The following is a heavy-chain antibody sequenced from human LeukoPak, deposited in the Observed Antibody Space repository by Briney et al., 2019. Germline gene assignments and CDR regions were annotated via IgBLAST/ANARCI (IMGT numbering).Heavy chain of an antibody. CDR2: IIPIFGTA. V-gene: IGHV1-69*13. CDR3: ARETGYCSSTSCYYFDY. Sequence: ASVKVSCKASGGTFSSYAISWVRQAPGQGLEWMGGIIPIFGTANYAQKFQGRVTITADESTSTAYMELSSLRSEDTAVYYCARETGYCSSTSCYYFDYWGQGTLDTVSS. J-gene: IGHJ4*02. D-gene: IGHD2-2*01. CDR1: GGTFSSYA.